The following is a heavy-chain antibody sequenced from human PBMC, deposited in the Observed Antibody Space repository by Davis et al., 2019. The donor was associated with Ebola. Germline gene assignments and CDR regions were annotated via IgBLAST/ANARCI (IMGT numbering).Heavy chain of an antibody. CDR3: AKDGRSGGVGAFDI. CDR2: ISGDGGST. V-gene: IGHV3-43*02. Sequence: GGSLRLSCAASGFTFDDYAMHWVRQAPGKGLEWVSLISGDGGSTYYADSVKGRFTISRDKSKNSLYLQMNSLRTEDTGLYYCAKDGRSGGVGAFDIWGQGTMVTVSS. D-gene: IGHD1-26*01. CDR1: GFTFDDYA. J-gene: IGHJ3*02.